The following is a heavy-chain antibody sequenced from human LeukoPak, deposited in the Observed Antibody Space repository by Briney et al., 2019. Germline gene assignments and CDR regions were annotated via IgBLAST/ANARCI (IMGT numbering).Heavy chain of an antibody. J-gene: IGHJ6*03. CDR3: ARDLGYYYMDV. CDR2: INPNSGGT. V-gene: IGHV1-2*02. Sequence: XWVRQAPGQGLEWMGWINPNSGGTNYAQKFQGRVTMTRDTSFSTAYMELSRLRSDDTAVYYCARDLGYYYMDVWGKGTTVTVSS.